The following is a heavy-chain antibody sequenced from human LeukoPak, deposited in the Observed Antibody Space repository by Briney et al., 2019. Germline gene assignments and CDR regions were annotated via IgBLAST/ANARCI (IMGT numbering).Heavy chain of an antibody. J-gene: IGHJ4*02. Sequence: TSETLSLTCTVSGYSISSGYYWGWIRQPPGKGLEWIGSIYHSGSTYYNPSLKSRVTISVDTSKNQFSLKLSSVTAADTAVYYCAREASVGATVDYWGQGTLVTVSS. CDR3: AREASVGATVDY. CDR2: IYHSGST. CDR1: GYSISSGYY. D-gene: IGHD1-26*01. V-gene: IGHV4-38-2*02.